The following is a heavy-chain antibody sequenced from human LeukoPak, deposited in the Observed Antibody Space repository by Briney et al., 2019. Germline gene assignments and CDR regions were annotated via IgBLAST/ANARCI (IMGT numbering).Heavy chain of an antibody. Sequence: SETLSLTCAVYGGSFSGYYWSWIRQPPGKGLEWIEEINHSGSTNSNPSLKRRVPISVATSKNQFSLTLGSVTAADTACYFFARHRWPGNPRTNYFDYWGQVTLVTVS. CDR1: GGSFSGYY. J-gene: IGHJ4*02. D-gene: IGHD6-13*01. CDR2: INHSGST. CDR3: ARHRWPGNPRTNYFDY. V-gene: IGHV4-34*01.